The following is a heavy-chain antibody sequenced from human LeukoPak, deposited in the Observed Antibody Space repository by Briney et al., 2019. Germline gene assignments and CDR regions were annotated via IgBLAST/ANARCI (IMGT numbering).Heavy chain of an antibody. CDR2: ISSSSSYI. J-gene: IGHJ4*02. CDR3: ARVTDNVVVINSWFDY. D-gene: IGHD3-22*01. V-gene: IGHV3-21*01. Sequence: GGSLRLSCAASGFTFSSYWMSWVRQAPGKGLEWVSSISSSSSYIYYADSVRGRFTISRDNAKNSLYLQMSSLRAEDTAVYYCARVTDNVVVINSWFDYWGQGALVTVPS. CDR1: GFTFSSYW.